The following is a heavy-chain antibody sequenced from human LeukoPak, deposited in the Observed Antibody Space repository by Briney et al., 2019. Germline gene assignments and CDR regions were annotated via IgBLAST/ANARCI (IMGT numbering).Heavy chain of an antibody. Sequence: PGGSLRLSCAASGFTFRSHDMSWVRQAPGKGLEWVSGISGSGGSTFYADSVKGRFTISRDNSKNTLYLQMNSLRAEDTAVYYCATSARSSPYYFDYWGQGTLVTVSS. CDR2: ISGSGGST. CDR3: ATSARSSPYYFDY. V-gene: IGHV3-23*01. J-gene: IGHJ4*02. D-gene: IGHD4-17*01. CDR1: GFTFRSHD.